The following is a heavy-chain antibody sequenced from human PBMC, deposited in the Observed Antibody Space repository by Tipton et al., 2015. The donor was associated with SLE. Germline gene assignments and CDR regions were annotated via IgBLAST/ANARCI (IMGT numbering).Heavy chain of an antibody. CDR3: AVMTVIVPPDY. J-gene: IGHJ4*02. CDR2: INSDGSST. CDR1: GFTFSSYW. D-gene: IGHD3-22*01. Sequence: GSLRLSCAASGFTFSSYWMHWVRQAPGKGLVWVSRINSDGSSTSYADSVKGRFTISRDNAKNTLYLQMNSLRVEDTAVYYCAVMTVIVPPDYWGQGTLVTVSS. V-gene: IGHV3-74*01.